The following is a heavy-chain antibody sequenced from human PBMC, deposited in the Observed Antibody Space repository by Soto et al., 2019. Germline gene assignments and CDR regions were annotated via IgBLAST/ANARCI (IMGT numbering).Heavy chain of an antibody. V-gene: IGHV4-30-4*01. D-gene: IGHD3-16*02. Sequence: VSGGSVSSGDYYWSWIRQPPGKGLEWIGYIYYSGSTYYNPSLKSRVTISVDTSKNQFSLKLSSVTAADTAVYYCARGSPLGELSEYYYYGMDVWGQGTTVTVSS. CDR1: GGSVSSGDYY. CDR3: ARGSPLGELSEYYYYGMDV. CDR2: IYYSGST. J-gene: IGHJ6*02.